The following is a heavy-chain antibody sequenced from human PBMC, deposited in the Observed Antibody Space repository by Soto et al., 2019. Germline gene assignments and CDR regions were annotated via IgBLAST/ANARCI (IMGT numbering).Heavy chain of an antibody. CDR3: ARDSGGITVAFGMDV. Sequence: QVQLVQSGAEVKKPGSSVKVSCKASGGTFSSYAISWVRQAPGQGLEWMGGIIPIFGTANYAQKFQGRVTIIADKSTSTAYLEMSSLRSEDTAVYYSARDSGGITVAFGMDVWHQRTTVIVAS. CDR2: IIPIFGTA. D-gene: IGHD3-10*01. V-gene: IGHV1-69*06. J-gene: IGHJ6*02. CDR1: GGTFSSYA.